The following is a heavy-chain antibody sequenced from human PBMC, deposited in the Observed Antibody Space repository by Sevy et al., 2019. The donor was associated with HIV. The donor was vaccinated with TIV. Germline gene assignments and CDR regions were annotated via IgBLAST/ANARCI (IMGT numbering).Heavy chain of an antibody. Sequence: GGSLRLSCAASGSTFSKAWMTWVRQAPGRGLEWVGRIKSKTDGGTIDYAAPVKGRFTNSRDETKNTLYQQMNSLKTEDTAVYYGTTGGYSSSVYFEYWGQGTLVTVSS. CDR3: TTGGYSSSVYFEY. D-gene: IGHD6-6*01. CDR2: IKSKTDGGTI. V-gene: IGHV3-15*01. J-gene: IGHJ4*02. CDR1: GSTFSKAW.